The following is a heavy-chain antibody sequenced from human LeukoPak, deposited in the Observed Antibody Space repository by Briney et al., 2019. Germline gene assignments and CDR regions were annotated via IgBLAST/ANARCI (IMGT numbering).Heavy chain of an antibody. J-gene: IGHJ6*02. CDR3: AHTQLNYYYYGMDV. D-gene: IGHD1-1*01. V-gene: IGHV2-5*02. Sequence: SGPTLVKPTQTLTLTCTFSGFSLSTSGVGMGWIRQPPGKALEWLALIYWDDDKRYSPSLKSRLTITKDTSKNQVVLTMTNMHPVDTATYYCAHTQLNYYYYGMDVWGQGTTVTVSS. CDR1: GFSLSTSGVG. CDR2: IYWDDDK.